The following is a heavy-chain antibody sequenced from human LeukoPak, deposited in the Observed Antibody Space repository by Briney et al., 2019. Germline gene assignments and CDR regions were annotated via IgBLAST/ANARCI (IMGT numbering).Heavy chain of an antibody. CDR1: GYTFTSYD. CDR3: ARHYYDSTRGIDY. CDR2: MNPNSGNT. J-gene: IGHJ4*02. D-gene: IGHD3-22*01. Sequence: ASVKVSCKASGYTFTSYDINWVRQATGQGLEWMGWMNPNSGNTGYAQKFQGGVTVTRNTSISTAYMELSGLRSEDTAVYYCARHYYDSTRGIDYWGQGTLVTVSS. V-gene: IGHV1-8*01.